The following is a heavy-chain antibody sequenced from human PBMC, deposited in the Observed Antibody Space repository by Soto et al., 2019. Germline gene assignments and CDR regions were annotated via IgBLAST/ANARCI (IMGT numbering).Heavy chain of an antibody. Sequence: ASVKLSCKASGYTFTEYYIHWVRQAPGQGLEWMGTVNPSGGHTTYAQHFLGRVTMTRDTSTSTLYMELTSLTSDDTAVYYCARGGHVVVVTAALDYWGQGALVTVSS. CDR3: ARGGHVVVVTAALDY. V-gene: IGHV1-46*01. D-gene: IGHD2-21*02. CDR2: VNPSGGHT. J-gene: IGHJ4*02. CDR1: GYTFTEYY.